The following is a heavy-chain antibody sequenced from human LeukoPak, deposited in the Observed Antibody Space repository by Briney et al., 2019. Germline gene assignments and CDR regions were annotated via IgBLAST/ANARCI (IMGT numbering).Heavy chain of an antibody. J-gene: IGHJ1*01. CDR3: ARGDCSSDTCYLPEYFQH. CDR2: ISAYNGHT. CDR1: GYNLISYS. V-gene: IGHV1-18*04. Sequence: SVKVSCKASGYNLISYSISWVRQAPGQGLEWRGWISAYNGHTNYAQKLQGRVTMTTDTSTSTAYMELRRLRPDDTAVYYCARGDCSSDTCYLPEYFQHWGQGTLVTVSS. D-gene: IGHD2-15*01.